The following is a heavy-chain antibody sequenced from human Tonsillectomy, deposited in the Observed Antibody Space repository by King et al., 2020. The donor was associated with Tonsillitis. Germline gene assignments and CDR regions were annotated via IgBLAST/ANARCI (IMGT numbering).Heavy chain of an antibody. V-gene: IGHV3-53*01. Sequence: VQLVESGGGLIQPGGSLRLSCAASGVIVSSNYMSWVRQAPGKGLEWVSILYSAGTTYYADSVKGRFANSRDNSKNTLYLQMNSLSAEDTAGYYCARATGPLIAAASCQQGDQGTLRTVSA. J-gene: IGHJ1*01. CDR3: ARATGPLIAAASCQQ. CDR1: GVIVSSNY. D-gene: IGHD6-13*01. CDR2: LYSAGTT.